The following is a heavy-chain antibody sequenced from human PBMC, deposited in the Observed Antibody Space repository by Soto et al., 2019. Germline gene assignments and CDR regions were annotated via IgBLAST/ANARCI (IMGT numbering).Heavy chain of an antibody. CDR1: GGSVSSSNHC. D-gene: IGHD3-16*01. Sequence: QEELQESGPGLVKPSETLSLTCTVSGGSVSSSNHCWSWIRQPPGKGLEWIGYMYYSGSSNYSPSLKSRVTMSMDASKNQFSLRLTSVTAADTAVYYCVRGFLRTAGDLWGQGTLVTVSS. V-gene: IGHV4-61*01. CDR3: VRGFLRTAGDL. CDR2: MYYSGSS. J-gene: IGHJ4*02.